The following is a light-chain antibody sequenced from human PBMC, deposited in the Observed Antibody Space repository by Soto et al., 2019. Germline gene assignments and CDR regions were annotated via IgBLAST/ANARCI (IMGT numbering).Light chain of an antibody. CDR3: QQYGSSPIT. CDR1: QSVSSGY. V-gene: IGKV3-20*01. CDR2: DAS. Sequence: EIVLTQSPGTLSLSPGERVTLSCRASQSVSSGYLAWYQQKPGLAPRLLIHDASTRATGIADRFSGNGSGADFTLTISRLEPEDFAVYYCQQYGSSPITFGQGTRLAIK. J-gene: IGKJ5*01.